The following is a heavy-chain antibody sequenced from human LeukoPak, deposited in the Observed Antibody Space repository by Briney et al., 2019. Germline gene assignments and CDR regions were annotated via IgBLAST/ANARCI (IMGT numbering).Heavy chain of an antibody. CDR2: IYSAGST. J-gene: IGHJ4*02. Sequence: GSLRLSCAASGFTVSDNYMSWVRQAPGKGLEWVSLIYSAGSTYYADSVTGRFTISRDNSKNTLYLQMNSLRAEDTAVYYCARVGRSFGLDYFDYWGQGTLVTVSS. CDR3: ARVGRSFGLDYFDY. D-gene: IGHD3-3*01. CDR1: GFTVSDNY. V-gene: IGHV3-53*01.